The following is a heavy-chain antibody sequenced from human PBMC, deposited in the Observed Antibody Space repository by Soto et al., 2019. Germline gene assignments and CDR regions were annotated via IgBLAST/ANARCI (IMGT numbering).Heavy chain of an antibody. Sequence: ASVKVSCKASGGTFSSYAISWVRQAPGQGLEWMGGIIPIFGTANYAQKFQGRVTITADESTSTAYMELSSLRSEDTAVYYCAREAAPREANYDFWSGYGYYYGMDVWGQGTTVTVSS. D-gene: IGHD3-3*01. J-gene: IGHJ6*02. CDR2: IIPIFGTA. CDR3: AREAAPREANYDFWSGYGYYYGMDV. V-gene: IGHV1-69*13. CDR1: GGTFSSYA.